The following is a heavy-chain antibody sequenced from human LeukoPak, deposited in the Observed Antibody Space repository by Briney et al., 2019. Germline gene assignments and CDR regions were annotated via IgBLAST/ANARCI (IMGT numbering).Heavy chain of an antibody. CDR2: INSDGSST. CDR1: GFSFSSYW. CDR3: ASETYYYGSGSYYKGQL. J-gene: IGHJ4*02. V-gene: IGHV3-74*01. D-gene: IGHD3-10*01. Sequence: GGSLRLSCAASGFSFSSYWMHWVRQAPGKGLEWVSRINSDGSSTTYADSVKGRITISRDNAKNTLYLQMNSLKAEDTAVYYCASETYYYGSGSYYKGQLWGQGTLVTVSS.